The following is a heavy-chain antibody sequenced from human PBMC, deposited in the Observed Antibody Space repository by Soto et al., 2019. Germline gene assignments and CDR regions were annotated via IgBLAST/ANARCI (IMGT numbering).Heavy chain of an antibody. CDR3: ARVKYYYGSGLSMVYYYYMDV. CDR2: INHSGST. J-gene: IGHJ6*03. Sequence: SETMSLTCAVYGGSCSGYYWSWIRQPPGKGLEWIGEINHSGSTNYNPSLKSRVTISVDTSKNQFSLKLSSVTAADTAVYYCARVKYYYGSGLSMVYYYYMDVWGKGTTVTVSS. V-gene: IGHV4-34*01. D-gene: IGHD3-10*01. CDR1: GGSCSGYY.